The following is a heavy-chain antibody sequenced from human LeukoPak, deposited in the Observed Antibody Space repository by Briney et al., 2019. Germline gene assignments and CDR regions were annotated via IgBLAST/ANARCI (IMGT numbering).Heavy chain of an antibody. CDR3: AKGDTTWELLHDY. Sequence: GGSLRLSCAASGFTFSSYAMSWVRQAPGKGLEWVSAISGTGGSTYYADSVKGRFTISRDNSKNTLYLQMNSLRAEDTAVYYCAKGDTTWELLHDYWGQRTEVTVSS. CDR2: ISGTGGST. D-gene: IGHD1-26*01. CDR1: GFTFSSYA. J-gene: IGHJ4*02. V-gene: IGHV3-23*01.